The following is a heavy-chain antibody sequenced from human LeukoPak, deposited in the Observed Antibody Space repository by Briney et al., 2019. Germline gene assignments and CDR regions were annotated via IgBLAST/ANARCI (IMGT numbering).Heavy chain of an antibody. CDR3: ARGSGWYGGAFDI. CDR1: GGSFSGYY. J-gene: IGHJ3*02. CDR2: INHSGST. V-gene: IGHV4-34*01. D-gene: IGHD6-19*01. Sequence: PSETLSLTCAVYGGSFSGYYWSWIRQPPGKGLEWIGEINHSGSTNYNPSLKSRVTISVDTSKNQFSLKLSSVTAADTAVYYCARGSGWYGGAFDIWGRGTMVTVSS.